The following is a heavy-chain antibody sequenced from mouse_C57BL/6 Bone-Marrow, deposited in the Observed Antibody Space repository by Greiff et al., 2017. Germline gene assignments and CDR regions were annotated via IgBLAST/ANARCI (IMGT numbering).Heavy chain of an antibody. CDR2: ISSGGSYT. V-gene: IGHV5-6*01. CDR1: GFTFSSYG. D-gene: IGHD3-2*02. CDR3: ARQTGYVAY. J-gene: IGHJ3*01. Sequence: EVKLMESGGDLVKPGGSLKLSCAASGFTFSSYGMSWVRQTPDKRLEWVATISSGGSYTYYPDSVKGRFTISRDNAKNTLYLQMSSLKSEDTAMYYCARQTGYVAYWGQGTLVTVSA.